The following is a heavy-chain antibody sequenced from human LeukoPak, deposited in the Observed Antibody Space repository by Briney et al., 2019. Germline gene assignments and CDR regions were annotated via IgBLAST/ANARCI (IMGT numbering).Heavy chain of an antibody. J-gene: IGHJ4*02. CDR1: GYTFTGYY. CDR3: ARADLMTTVTTWGY. D-gene: IGHD4-17*01. CDR2: INPNSGGT. Sequence: ASVKVSCKASGYTFTGYYMHWVRQAPGQGLEWMGWINPNSGGTNYAQKFQGRVTMTRDTSISTAYMELSRLRSDDTAVYYCARADLMTTVTTWGYWGQGTLVTVSS. V-gene: IGHV1-2*02.